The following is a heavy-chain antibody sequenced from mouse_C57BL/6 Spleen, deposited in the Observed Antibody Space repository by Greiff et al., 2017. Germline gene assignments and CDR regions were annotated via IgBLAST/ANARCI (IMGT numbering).Heavy chain of an antibody. D-gene: IGHD2-1*01. Sequence: QVQLQQSGAELVRPGASVTLSCKASGYTFTDYEMHWVKQTPVHGLEWIGAIDPETGGTAYNQKFKGKAILTADKSSSTAYMELRSLTSEDSAVYYCTRAPDGNYVAGFAYWGKGILVTVAA. V-gene: IGHV1-15*01. CDR2: IDPETGGT. CDR1: GYTFTDYE. CDR3: TRAPDGNYVAGFAY. J-gene: IGHJ3*01.